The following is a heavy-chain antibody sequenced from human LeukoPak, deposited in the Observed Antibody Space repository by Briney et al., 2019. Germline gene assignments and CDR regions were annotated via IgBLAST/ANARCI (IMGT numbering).Heavy chain of an antibody. CDR3: ARGMSPGPGGSGSPYFDY. Sequence: ASVKVSCKASGYTFTGYYMHWARQAPGQGLEWMGWINPNSGGTNYAQKFQGWVTMTRDTSISTAYMELSRLRSDDTAVYYCARGMSPGPGGSGSPYFDYWGQGTLVTVSS. CDR2: INPNSGGT. V-gene: IGHV1-2*04. D-gene: IGHD6-19*01. CDR1: GYTFTGYY. J-gene: IGHJ4*02.